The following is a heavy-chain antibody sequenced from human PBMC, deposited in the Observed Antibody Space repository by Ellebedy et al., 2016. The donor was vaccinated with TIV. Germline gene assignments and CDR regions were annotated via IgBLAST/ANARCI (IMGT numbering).Heavy chain of an antibody. Sequence: GESLKISCAASGFTFSSYSMNWVRQAPGKGLEWISFISGGSSIIYYADSVKGRFTISRDNAKNSVYLQINSLRDEDTAVYYCARDDKRGELRHQWFCDLWGRGTLVTVSS. J-gene: IGHJ2*01. V-gene: IGHV3-48*02. CDR1: GFTFSSYS. D-gene: IGHD1-7*01. CDR3: ARDDKRGELRHQWFCDL. CDR2: ISGGSSII.